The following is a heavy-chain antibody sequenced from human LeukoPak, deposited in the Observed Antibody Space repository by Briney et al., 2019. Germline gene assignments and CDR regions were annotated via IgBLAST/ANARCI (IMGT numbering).Heavy chain of an antibody. CDR1: GGSISSYY. V-gene: IGHV4-59*01. J-gene: IGHJ4*02. CDR3: ARALYCSSTSCYIGLDY. CDR2: IYYSGST. D-gene: IGHD2-2*02. Sequence: SETLSLTCTVSGGSISSYYWSWIRQPPGKGLEWIGYIYYSGSTNYNPSLKSRVTISVDTSKNQFSLKLSSVTAADTAVYYCARALYCSSTSCYIGLDYWGQGTLVTVSS.